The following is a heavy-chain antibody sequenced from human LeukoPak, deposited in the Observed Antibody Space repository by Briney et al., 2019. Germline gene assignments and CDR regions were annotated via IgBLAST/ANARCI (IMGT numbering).Heavy chain of an antibody. CDR2: INTNTGNP. V-gene: IGHV7-4-1*02. CDR3: AREGRSTVTLYYYYYYYMDV. D-gene: IGHD4-11*01. CDR1: GYTFTSYA. Sequence: GASVKVSCKASGYTFTSYAMNWVRQAPGQGLEWMGWINTNTGNPTYAQGFTGRFVFSLDTSVSTAYLQISSLKAEDTAVYYCAREGRSTVTLYYYYYYYMDVWGKGTTVTVSS. J-gene: IGHJ6*03.